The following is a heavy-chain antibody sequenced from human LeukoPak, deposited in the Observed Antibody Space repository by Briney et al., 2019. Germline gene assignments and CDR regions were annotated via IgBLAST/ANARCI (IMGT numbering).Heavy chain of an antibody. J-gene: IGHJ4*02. V-gene: IGHV4-34*01. Sequence: PSETLSLTCAVYGGSFSGYYWSWIRQPPGKGLEWIGEINHSGSTNYNPSLKSRVTISVDTSKNQFSLKLSSVAAADTAVYYCARGKIVVVDWGQGTLVTVSS. CDR3: ARGKIVVVD. CDR2: INHSGST. CDR1: GGSFSGYY. D-gene: IGHD3-22*01.